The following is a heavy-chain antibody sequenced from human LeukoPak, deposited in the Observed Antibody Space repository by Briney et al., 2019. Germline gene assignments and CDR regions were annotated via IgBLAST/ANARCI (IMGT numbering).Heavy chain of an antibody. CDR1: GFTFSSYS. D-gene: IGHD3-3*01. V-gene: IGHV3-48*04. CDR3: ARGSNPKTYDYWSGPEFQY. CDR2: ISSSSSTI. Sequence: PGGSLRLSCAASGFTFSSYSMNWVRQAPGKGLEWVSYISSSSSTIYYTDSVKGRFTISRDNAKNSLYLQMNSLRAEDTAVYYCARGSNPKTYDYWSGPEFQYWGQGTQVTVSS. J-gene: IGHJ1*01.